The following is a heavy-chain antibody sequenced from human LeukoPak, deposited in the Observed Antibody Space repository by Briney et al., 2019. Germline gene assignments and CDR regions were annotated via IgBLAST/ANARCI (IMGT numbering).Heavy chain of an antibody. CDR1: GFTFSDTW. CDR3: AKDHLPGIVVADRDY. Sequence: PGGSLRLSCAASGFTFSDTWMHWVRQAPGEGLVWVSRIRSDGSDTRYAESVKGRFTISRDNAKNTLYLQMNSLRAEDTAVYYCAKDHLPGIVVADRDYWGQGTLVTVSS. J-gene: IGHJ4*02. D-gene: IGHD6-19*01. CDR2: IRSDGSDT. V-gene: IGHV3-74*01.